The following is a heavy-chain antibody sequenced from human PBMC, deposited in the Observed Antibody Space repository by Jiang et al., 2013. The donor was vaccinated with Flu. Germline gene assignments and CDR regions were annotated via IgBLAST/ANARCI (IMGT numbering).Heavy chain of an antibody. D-gene: IGHD1-26*01. CDR2: INPNSGGT. CDR3: ARGAVGATRGDVLIP. CDR1: GYTFTGYY. J-gene: IGHJ5*02. Sequence: SGAEVKKPGASVKVSCKASGYTFTGYYMHWVRQAPGQGLEWMGWINPNSGGTNYAQKFQGWVTMTRDTSISTAYMELSRLRSDDTAVYYCARGAVGATRGDVLIPWGQGTLVTVSS. V-gene: IGHV1-2*04.